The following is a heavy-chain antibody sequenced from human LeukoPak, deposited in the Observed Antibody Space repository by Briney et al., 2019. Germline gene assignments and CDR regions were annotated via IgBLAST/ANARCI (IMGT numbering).Heavy chain of an antibody. J-gene: IGHJ3*02. CDR3: ARDRDIAAAFDAFDI. V-gene: IGHV3-74*01. Sequence: GGSLRLSCAASGFTFSSYWMHWVRQAPGKGLVWVSRINSDGSSTSYADSVKGRFTISRDNAKNTLYLQMNSLRAEDTAVYYCARDRDIAAAFDAFDIWGQGTMVTVSS. D-gene: IGHD6-13*01. CDR1: GFTFSSYW. CDR2: INSDGSST.